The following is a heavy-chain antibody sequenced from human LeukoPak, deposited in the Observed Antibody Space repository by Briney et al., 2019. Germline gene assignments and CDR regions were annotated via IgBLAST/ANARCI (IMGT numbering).Heavy chain of an antibody. J-gene: IGHJ6*03. D-gene: IGHD1-14*01. CDR3: ARDRKYYYHMDV. V-gene: IGHV4-4*02. Sequence: PSETLSLTCAVSGGSISSSNWWTWVRQPPGKGLEWIGEINLNGRTNYNPSLKSRVTISVDKSKNQFSLRLSSVTAADTAVYYCARDRKYYYHMDVWGKGTTVTVSS. CDR2: INLNGRT. CDR1: GGSISSSNW.